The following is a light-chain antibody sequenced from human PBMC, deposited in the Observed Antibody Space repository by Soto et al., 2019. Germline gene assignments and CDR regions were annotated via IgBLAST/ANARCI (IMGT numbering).Light chain of an antibody. V-gene: IGLV1-44*01. CDR2: DNN. J-gene: IGLJ2*01. CDR1: NSNIGSNT. CDR3: ASWDDRLNGVI. Sequence: QSVLTQPPSASGTPGQRVTISCSGSNSNIGSNTVNWYQQLPGMAPKLLIYDNNKRPSGVPGRFSDSKSGTSASLAISGLQSEDEADYYCASWDDRLNGVIFGGGTKVTVL.